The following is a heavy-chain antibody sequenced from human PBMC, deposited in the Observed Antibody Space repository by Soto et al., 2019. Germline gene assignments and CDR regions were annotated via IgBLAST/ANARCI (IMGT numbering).Heavy chain of an antibody. CDR3: ARSGTGFDF. CDR1: GFTVNSNY. J-gene: IGHJ4*02. CDR2: IYGGGNI. V-gene: IGHV3-53*01. D-gene: IGHD1-7*01. Sequence: PGGSLRLSCVVSGFTVNSNYMAWVRQAPGKGPEWVSSIYGGGNIFYADPVKGRFTISRDTSKNTLYLQMDNLRADDTAVYYCARSGTGFDFWGQGSQVTVA.